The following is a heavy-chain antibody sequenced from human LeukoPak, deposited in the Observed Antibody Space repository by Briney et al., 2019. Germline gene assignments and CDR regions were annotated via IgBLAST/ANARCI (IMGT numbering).Heavy chain of an antibody. CDR2: INHSGGA. J-gene: IGHJ4*02. CDR1: GGSFIDYY. V-gene: IGHV4-34*01. CDR3: ARVPLRFLEPFDY. D-gene: IGHD3-3*01. Sequence: SETLSLTCAVYGGSFIDYYWSWIRQPPGKGLEWIGEINHSGGANYNPSLKSRVTISADTSKSQFSLKLGSVTAADTAVYYCARVPLRFLEPFDYWGQGTLVTVSS.